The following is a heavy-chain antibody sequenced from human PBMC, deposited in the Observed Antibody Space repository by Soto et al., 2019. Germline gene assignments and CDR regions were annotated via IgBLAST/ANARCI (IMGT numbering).Heavy chain of an antibody. CDR1: GFTFNTYP. CDR3: AKGVLSFHYGMEV. V-gene: IGHV3-23*01. D-gene: IGHD3-10*01. Sequence: GSLRLSCATSGFTFNTYPMTWVRQAPGKGLEWVSGISSTAGRTSSYADSVKGRFAISRDFSDNTVYLQMNNLRVDDTAVYFCAKGVLSFHYGMEVWGQGTTVTVSS. J-gene: IGHJ6*02. CDR2: ISSTAGRTS.